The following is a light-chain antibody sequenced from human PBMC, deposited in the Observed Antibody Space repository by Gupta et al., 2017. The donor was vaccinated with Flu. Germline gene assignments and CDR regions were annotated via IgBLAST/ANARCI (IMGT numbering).Light chain of an antibody. V-gene: IGKV1D-16*01. CDR1: HDIKTW. J-gene: IGKJ4*01. Sequence: PSSLSASVGDTVTITCRASHDIKTWLAWYQRQAGKAPKALIFAASTLGRGVPSRFSGSGSGTVFTLTINALQPEDFATYCCQQEEDFPNTFGGGTQVE. CDR2: AAS. CDR3: QQEEDFPNT.